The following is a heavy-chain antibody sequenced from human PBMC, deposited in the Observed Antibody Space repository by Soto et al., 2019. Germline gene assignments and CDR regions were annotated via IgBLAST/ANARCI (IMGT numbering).Heavy chain of an antibody. CDR2: IIPIFGTA. J-gene: IGHJ3*02. CDR1: GGTFSSYA. V-gene: IGHV1-69*13. D-gene: IGHD4-17*01. CDR3: ANSDYGDYVSAFDI. Sequence: ASVKVSCKASGGTFSSYAISWVRQAPGQGLEWMGGIIPIFGTANYAQKFRGRVTITADESTSTAYMELSSLRSEDTAVYYCANSDYGDYVSAFDIWGQGTMVTVSS.